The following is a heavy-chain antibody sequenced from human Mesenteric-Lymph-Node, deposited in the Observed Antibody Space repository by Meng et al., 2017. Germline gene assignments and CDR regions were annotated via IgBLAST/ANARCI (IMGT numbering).Heavy chain of an antibody. J-gene: IGHJ4*02. D-gene: IGHD6-25*01. V-gene: IGHV4-34*01. Sequence: GSLRLSCAVYGGSFSGYYWSWIRQPPGKGLEWIGEINHSGSTNYNPSLKSRVTMSEDTSKNQFSLQLSSVTAADTAVYYCARGLGSLDFWGQGTLVTVSS. CDR2: INHSGST. CDR1: GGSFSGYY. CDR3: ARGLGSLDF.